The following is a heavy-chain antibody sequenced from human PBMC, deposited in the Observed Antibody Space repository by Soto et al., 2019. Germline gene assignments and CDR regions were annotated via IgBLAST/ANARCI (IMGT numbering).Heavy chain of an antibody. D-gene: IGHD1-26*01. CDR3: ARETWGTRSDY. CDR2: IKQDGSEK. Sequence: PGVSLRLSCAASGFTFSSYWMSWVRQAPGKGLEWVAKIKQDGSEKYYVDSVKGRFTISRDNAKNSLYLQMNSLRAEDTAVYYCARETWGTRSDYWGQGPLVTVSS. J-gene: IGHJ4*02. CDR1: GFTFSSYW. V-gene: IGHV3-7*01.